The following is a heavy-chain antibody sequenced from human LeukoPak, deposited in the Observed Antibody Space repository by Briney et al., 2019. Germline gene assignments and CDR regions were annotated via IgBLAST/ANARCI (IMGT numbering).Heavy chain of an antibody. CDR2: IYPGDSDT. V-gene: IGHV5-51*01. CDR1: GYSFSSYW. J-gene: IGHJ3*02. Sequence: GESLKISCKGSGYSFSSYWIAWVRQMPGKGLEWMGIIYPGDSDTTYSPSFQGQVTISADRSISTAYLQWNSLRASDTAMYYCARPPSPQRFDAFDIWGQGTMVTVSS. CDR3: ARPPSPQRFDAFDI.